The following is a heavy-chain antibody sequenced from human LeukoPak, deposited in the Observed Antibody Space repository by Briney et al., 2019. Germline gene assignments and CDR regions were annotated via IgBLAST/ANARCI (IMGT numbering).Heavy chain of an antibody. CDR3: ASALDTAMVIS. D-gene: IGHD5-18*01. V-gene: IGHV3-74*01. J-gene: IGHJ4*02. CDR1: GFTFSSYA. CDR2: INSDGSST. Sequence: GGSLRLSCAASGFTFSSYAMSWVRQAPGKGLVWVSRINSDGSSTSYADSVKGRFTISRDNAKNTLYLQMNSLRAEDTAVYYCASALDTAMVISWGQGTLVTVSS.